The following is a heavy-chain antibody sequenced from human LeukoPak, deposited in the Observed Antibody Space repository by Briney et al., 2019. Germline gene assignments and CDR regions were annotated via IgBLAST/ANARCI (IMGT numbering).Heavy chain of an antibody. Sequence: PGGSLRLSCTVSGFTVSSNSMSWVRQAPGKGLEWVSFIYSGTTHYSDSVKGRFTISRDNSKNTLYLQMNSLRAEDTAVYYCARYGILSYSSSQLDIWGQGTMVTVSS. CDR3: ARYGILSYSSSQLDI. V-gene: IGHV3-53*01. D-gene: IGHD6-13*01. J-gene: IGHJ3*02. CDR2: IYSGTT. CDR1: GFTVSSNS.